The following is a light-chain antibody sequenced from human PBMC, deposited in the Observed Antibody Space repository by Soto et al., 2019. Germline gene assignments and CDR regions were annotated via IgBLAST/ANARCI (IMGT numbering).Light chain of an antibody. J-gene: IGKJ1*01. V-gene: IGKV1-5*03. CDR2: LAS. CDR3: QQSNTYSWT. CDR1: QSISNW. Sequence: DIQMTQSPSTLAASVGDRVTITCRASQSISNWLAWYQQKPGKAPEIMIYLASSLESGVPSRFSGSGSGTELTLTISNLQPDDFATYYCQQSNTYSWTFGQGTKVDIK.